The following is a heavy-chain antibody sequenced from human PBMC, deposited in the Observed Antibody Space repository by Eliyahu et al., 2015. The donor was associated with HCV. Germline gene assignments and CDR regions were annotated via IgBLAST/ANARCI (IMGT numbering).Heavy chain of an antibody. V-gene: IGHV3-30-3*01. J-gene: IGHJ6*02. Sequence: QVQLVESGGGVVQPGRSLXLXCAASGFTFXSXXXXWVRQAPGKGLEWVAVISXDGSNKYYADSVKGRFTISRDNSKNTLYLQMNSLRAEDTAVYYCARDHIVVVTAIPLLDYGMDVWGQGTTVTVSS. CDR1: GFTFXSXX. CDR3: ARDHIVVVTAIPLLDYGMDV. D-gene: IGHD2-21*02. CDR2: ISXDGSNK.